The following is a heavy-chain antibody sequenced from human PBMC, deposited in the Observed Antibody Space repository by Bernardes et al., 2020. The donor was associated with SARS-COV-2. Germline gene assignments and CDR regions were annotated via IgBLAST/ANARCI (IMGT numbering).Heavy chain of an antibody. D-gene: IGHD5-18*01. J-gene: IGHJ4*02. CDR3: AKGGWGYSYGPTQTDY. CDR2: ISYDGSNK. CDR1: GFTFSSYG. Sequence: GGSLRLSCAASGFTFSSYGMHWVRQAPGKGLEWVAVISYDGSNKYYADSVKGRFTISRDNSKNTLYLQMNSLRAEDTAVYYCAKGGWGYSYGPTQTDYWGQGTLVTVSS. V-gene: IGHV3-30*18.